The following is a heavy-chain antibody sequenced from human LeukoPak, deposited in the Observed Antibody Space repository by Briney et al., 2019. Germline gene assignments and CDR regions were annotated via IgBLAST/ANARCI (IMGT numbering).Heavy chain of an antibody. J-gene: IGHJ6*02. CDR3: AQSAVYYYYGMDV. CDR2: IDPSGGST. Sequence: ASVKVSCKASGYSFTSYYMHWVRQAPGQGLEWMGIIDPSGGSTNYARRFQGRITMTRDTSTRTVYMELRSLRSDDTAVYYCAQSAVYYYYGMDVWGQGTTVTVSS. CDR1: GYSFTSYY. V-gene: IGHV1-46*01.